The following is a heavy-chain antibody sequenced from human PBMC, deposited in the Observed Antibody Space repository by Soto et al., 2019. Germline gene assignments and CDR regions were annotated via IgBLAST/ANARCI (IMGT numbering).Heavy chain of an antibody. V-gene: IGHV3-30*18. CDR1: GFTFSSYG. D-gene: IGHD2-15*01. CDR2: ISYDGSNK. Sequence: QVQLVESGGGVVQPGRSLRLSCAASGFTFSSYGMHWVRQAPGKGLEWVAVISYDGSNKYYADSVKGRFTISRDNSKNPLYLHMNSLRAEDTAVYYCAKDPSYCSGGSCYSDNWFAPWGQGTLVTVSS. CDR3: AKDPSYCSGGSCYSDNWFAP. J-gene: IGHJ5*02.